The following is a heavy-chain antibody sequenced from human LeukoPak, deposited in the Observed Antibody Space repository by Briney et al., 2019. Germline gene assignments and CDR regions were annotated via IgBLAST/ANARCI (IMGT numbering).Heavy chain of an antibody. J-gene: IGHJ4*02. V-gene: IGHV3-20*04. CDR2: INWNGGST. D-gene: IGHD1-26*01. CDR1: GFTFDDYG. Sequence: GGSLRLSWAASGFTFDDYGMSWVRQAPGKGLEWVSGINWNGGSTGYADSVKGRFTISRDNAKNSLYLQMNSLRAEDTALYYCARVRWELLTTYYFDYWGQGTLVTVSS. CDR3: ARVRWELLTTYYFDY.